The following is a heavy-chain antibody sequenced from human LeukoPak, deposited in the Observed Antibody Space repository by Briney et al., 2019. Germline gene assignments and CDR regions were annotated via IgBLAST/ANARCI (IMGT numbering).Heavy chain of an antibody. CDR2: ISESGSAI. Sequence: PGGSLRLSCAASGFTFSSYEMNWVRLAPGKGLEWVSYISESGSAIYYADSVKGRFTISRDNSKNTLYLQMNSLRAEDTAVYYCARVGDYPSWGQGTLVTVSS. J-gene: IGHJ4*02. V-gene: IGHV3-48*03. D-gene: IGHD4-17*01. CDR1: GFTFSSYE. CDR3: ARVGDYPS.